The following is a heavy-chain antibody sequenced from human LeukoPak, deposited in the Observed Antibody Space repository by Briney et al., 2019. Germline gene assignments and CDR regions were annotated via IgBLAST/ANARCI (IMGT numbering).Heavy chain of an antibody. CDR1: GFTFSSYG. V-gene: IGHV3-30*18. D-gene: IGHD5-12*01. J-gene: IGHJ6*02. Sequence: GGSLRLSCAASGFTFSSYGMHWVRQAPGKGLEWVAVISYDGSNKYYADSVKGRFIISRDNSKNTLYLQMNSLRAEDTAVYYCAKDKRSGYSGYYGMDVWGQGTTVTVSS. CDR3: AKDKRSGYSGYYGMDV. CDR2: ISYDGSNK.